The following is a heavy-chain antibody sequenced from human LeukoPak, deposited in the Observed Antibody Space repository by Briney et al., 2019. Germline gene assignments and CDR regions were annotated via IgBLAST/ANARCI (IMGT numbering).Heavy chain of an antibody. D-gene: IGHD3-10*01. Sequence: SETLSLTCTVSGGSISSGDYYWSWIRQPPGKGLEWIGYIYYSGSTYYNPSLKSRVTISVDTSKNQFSLKLSSVTAADTAVYYCARAPAFGFGELQRWFDYWGQGTLVTVSS. V-gene: IGHV4-30-4*08. CDR2: IYYSGST. CDR1: GGSISSGDYY. CDR3: ARAPAFGFGELQRWFDY. J-gene: IGHJ4*02.